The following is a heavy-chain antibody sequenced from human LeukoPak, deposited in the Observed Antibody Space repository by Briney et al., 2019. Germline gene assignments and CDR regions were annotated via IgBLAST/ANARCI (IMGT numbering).Heavy chain of an antibody. V-gene: IGHV1-46*01. D-gene: IGHD2-15*01. CDR3: ARSRSAPADGFDY. J-gene: IGHJ4*02. CDR1: GYTFTNYY. Sequence: ASVKVSCKASGYTFTNYYVHWVRQAPGQGLEWTGIINPSGGSTTYAQKFQGRVTMTRDTSTSTVYMELSSLRSEDTAVYYCARSRSAPADGFDYWGQGTLVTVSS. CDR2: INPSGGST.